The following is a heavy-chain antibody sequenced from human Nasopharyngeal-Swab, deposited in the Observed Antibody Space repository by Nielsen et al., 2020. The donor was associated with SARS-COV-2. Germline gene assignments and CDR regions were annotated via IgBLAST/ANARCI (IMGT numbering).Heavy chain of an antibody. D-gene: IGHD6-19*01. CDR1: GLTFSSYA. CDR2: ISGSGGST. CDR3: AKYSGWFTPYYYGMDV. J-gene: IGHJ6*02. Sequence: GESLKISCAASGLTFSSYAMSWVRQAPGKGLEWVSAISGSGGSTYYADSVKGRFTISRDNSKNTLYLQMNGLRAEDTAVYYCAKYSGWFTPYYYGMDVWGQGTTVTVSS. V-gene: IGHV3-23*01.